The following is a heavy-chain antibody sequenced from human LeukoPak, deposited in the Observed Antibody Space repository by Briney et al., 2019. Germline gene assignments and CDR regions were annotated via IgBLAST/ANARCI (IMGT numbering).Heavy chain of an antibody. CDR1: GFTFSSYW. V-gene: IGHV3-74*01. CDR2: INSDGSST. CDR3: AKGWQWLARVPFDY. J-gene: IGHJ4*02. Sequence: GGSLRLSCAASGFTFSSYWMHWVRQAPGKGLVWVSRINSDGSSTSYADSVKGRFTISRDNAKNTLYLQMNSLRAEDTAVYYCAKGWQWLARVPFDYWGQGTLVTVSS. D-gene: IGHD6-19*01.